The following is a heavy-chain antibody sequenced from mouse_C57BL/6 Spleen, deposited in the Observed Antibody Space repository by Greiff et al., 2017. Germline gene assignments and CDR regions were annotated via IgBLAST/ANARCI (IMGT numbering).Heavy chain of an antibody. CDR3: ARDPFYDGSWFAY. CDR1: GYTFTSYW. D-gene: IGHD2-3*01. J-gene: IGHJ3*01. CDR2: INPSNGGT. Sequence: QVHVKQSGTELVKPGASVKLSCKASGYTFTSYWMHWVKQRPGQGLEWIGNINPSNGGTNYNEKFKSKATLTVDKSSSTAYMQLSSLTSEDSAVYYCARDPFYDGSWFAYWGQGTLVTVSA. V-gene: IGHV1-53*01.